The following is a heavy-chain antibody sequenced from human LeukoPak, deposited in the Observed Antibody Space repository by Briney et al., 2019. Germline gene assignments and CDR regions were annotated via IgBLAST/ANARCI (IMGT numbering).Heavy chain of an antibody. D-gene: IGHD3-22*01. CDR2: ISGSGGST. J-gene: IGHJ4*02. CDR1: GFTFSSYA. V-gene: IGHV3-23*01. CDR3: AKVPHGLTMIVVVDFDY. Sequence: PGGSLRLSCAASGFTFSSYAMSWVRQAPGKGLEWVSAISGSGGSTYYADSVKGRFTISRDNSKNTLYLQMNSLRAEDTAVYYCAKVPHGLTMIVVVDFDYWGQGTLVTVSS.